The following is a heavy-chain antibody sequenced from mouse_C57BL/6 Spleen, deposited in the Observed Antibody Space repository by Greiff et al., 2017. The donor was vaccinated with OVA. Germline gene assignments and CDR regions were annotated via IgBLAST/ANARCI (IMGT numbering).Heavy chain of an antibody. V-gene: IGHV1-52*01. CDR2: IDPSDSET. Sequence: VKLQQPGAELVRPGSSVKLSCKASGYTFTSYWMHWVKQRPIQGLEWIGNIDPSDSETHYNQKFKDKATLTVDKSSSTAYMQLSSLTSEDSAVYYCARQLRPYYYAMDYWGQGTSVTVSS. D-gene: IGHD3-2*02. CDR1: GYTFTSYW. J-gene: IGHJ4*01. CDR3: ARQLRPYYYAMDY.